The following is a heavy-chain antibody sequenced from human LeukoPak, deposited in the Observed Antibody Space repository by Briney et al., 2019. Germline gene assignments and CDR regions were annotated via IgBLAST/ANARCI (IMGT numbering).Heavy chain of an antibody. CDR1: GFTFSSYS. V-gene: IGHV3-21*01. CDR2: ISSSSSYI. D-gene: IGHD2-2*01. J-gene: IGHJ4*02. Sequence: GGSLRLSCAASGFTFSSYSMNWVRQAPGKGLEWVSSISSSSSYIYYADSVKGRFTISRDNAKNSLYLQMNSLRAEETAVYYCARDPERQVLEPEGGYWGQGTLVTVSS. CDR3: ARDPERQVLEPEGGY.